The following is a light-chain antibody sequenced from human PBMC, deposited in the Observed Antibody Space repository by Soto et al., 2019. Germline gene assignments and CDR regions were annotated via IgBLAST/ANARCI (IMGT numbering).Light chain of an antibody. Sequence: EIVMTQSPATLSVSPGERATLSCRASQSVSSNLAWYQQKPGQAPRLLIYGASTRATGIPARFSGSESGTEVTLTISSLQSEDFAVYYCQQYSYWPLTFGGGTKVEIK. J-gene: IGKJ4*01. CDR2: GAS. CDR3: QQYSYWPLT. CDR1: QSVSSN. V-gene: IGKV3-15*01.